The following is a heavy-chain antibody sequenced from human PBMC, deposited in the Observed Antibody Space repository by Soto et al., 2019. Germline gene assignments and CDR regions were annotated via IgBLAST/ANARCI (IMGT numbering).Heavy chain of an antibody. CDR2: ISSASNHI. D-gene: IGHD3-3*01. J-gene: IGHJ6*02. CDR3: AKDRGRGSPVSGGMDV. V-gene: IGHV3-21*01. Sequence: SLRLSCSASGFNFSSYNINWVRQAPVKGLEWVSSISSASNHIFYADSVKGRFTISRDNAKSSLNLQMNSLRAEDTAVYYCAKDRGRGSPVSGGMDVWGQGTTVTV. CDR1: GFNFSSYN.